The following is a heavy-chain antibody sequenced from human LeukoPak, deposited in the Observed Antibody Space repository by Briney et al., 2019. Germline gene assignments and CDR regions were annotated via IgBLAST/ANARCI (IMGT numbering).Heavy chain of an antibody. D-gene: IGHD3-10*01. V-gene: IGHV3-9*01. CDR2: INWNSGSL. Sequence: GGSLRLSCAASGFTFDDYAMHWVRQAPGKGLEWVSSINWNSGSLGYADSVKGRSTISRDNAKNSLYLQMNSLRAEDTAFYYCAKGNDWFDPWGQGSLVTVSS. CDR3: AKGNDWFDP. J-gene: IGHJ5*02. CDR1: GFTFDDYA.